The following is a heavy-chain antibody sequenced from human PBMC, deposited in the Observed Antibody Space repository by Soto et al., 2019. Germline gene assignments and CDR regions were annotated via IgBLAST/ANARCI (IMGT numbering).Heavy chain of an antibody. CDR1: GFTFSRSW. J-gene: IGHJ4*02. CDR3: VKNYGDYVY. Sequence: EVQLVESGGGLVQPGGSLRLSCVASGFTFSRSWMHWVRQAPGKGLVWVSRIYIDGSGTSYADSVKGRFIISRDNAKNTLYLQMNSLRAEDTAGYYCVKNYGDYVYWGQGTLVSVSS. CDR2: IYIDGSGT. V-gene: IGHV3-74*01. D-gene: IGHD4-17*01.